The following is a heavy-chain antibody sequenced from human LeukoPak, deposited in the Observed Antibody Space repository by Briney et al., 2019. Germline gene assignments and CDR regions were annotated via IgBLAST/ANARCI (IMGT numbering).Heavy chain of an antibody. CDR1: GYSFTNYW. V-gene: IGHV5-51*01. J-gene: IGHJ4*02. Sequence: GESLKISFKGSGYSFTNYWIGWVRQMPGKGLEWMGIIYPGDSDTRYSPSFQGQVTFSADKSISTTSLQWSSVKASDTAMYYCARLPGYCTVGSCYFDYWGQGTLVTVSS. CDR3: ARLPGYCTVGSCYFDY. D-gene: IGHD2-15*01. CDR2: IYPGDSDT.